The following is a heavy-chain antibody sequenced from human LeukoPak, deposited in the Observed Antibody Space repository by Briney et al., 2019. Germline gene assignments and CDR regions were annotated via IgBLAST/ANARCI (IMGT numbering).Heavy chain of an antibody. Sequence: GGSLRLSCAASGFTFSSYAMSWVREAPGKGPEGVSAISGSGGSTCYADSVKGRFTISRDNSKNTLYLQMNSLRAEDTAVYYCAKQKGTVTPADYWGQGTLVTVSS. V-gene: IGHV3-23*01. J-gene: IGHJ4*02. CDR1: GFTFSSYA. D-gene: IGHD4-17*01. CDR3: AKQKGTVTPADY. CDR2: ISGSGGST.